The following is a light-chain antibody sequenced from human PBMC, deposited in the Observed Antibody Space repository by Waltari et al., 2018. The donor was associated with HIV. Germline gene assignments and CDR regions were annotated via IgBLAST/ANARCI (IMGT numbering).Light chain of an antibody. J-gene: IGLJ3*02. V-gene: IGLV3-21*01. CDR1: KLGHKG. Sequence: VLPQPPSVSVAPGEMARLPCGGYKLGHKGVPWYQLKSGQAPLLVIFDNVDRPSRITERFSGSISGFTATLAISRVEPGDEAVYYCQVWDRPSDQWVFGGGTTLIV. CDR2: DNV. CDR3: QVWDRPSDQWV.